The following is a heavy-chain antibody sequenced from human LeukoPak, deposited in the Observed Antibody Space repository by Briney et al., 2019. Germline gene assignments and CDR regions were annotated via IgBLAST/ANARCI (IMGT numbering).Heavy chain of an antibody. CDR1: GFTFSSYA. CDR3: ARAGYYYYGSGSYDP. Sequence: PGGSLRLSCAASGFTFSSYAMSWVRQAPGKGLERVSAISGSGGSTSYAQKFQGRVTMTRDTSTSTVYMELSSLRSEDTAVYYCARAGYYYYGSGSYDPLGQGTLVTVSS. D-gene: IGHD3-10*01. CDR2: ISGSGGST. V-gene: IGHV3-23*01. J-gene: IGHJ5*02.